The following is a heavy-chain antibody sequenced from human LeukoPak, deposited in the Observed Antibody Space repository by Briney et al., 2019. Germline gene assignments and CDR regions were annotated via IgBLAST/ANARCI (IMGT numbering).Heavy chain of an antibody. J-gene: IGHJ4*02. Sequence: SETLSLICTVSGGSISSYYWSWIRQPPGKGLEWIGYIYYSGSTNYNPSLKSRVTISVDTSKNQFSLKLSSVTAADTAVYYCARGTIGGLLFRFDYWGQGTLVTVSS. CDR1: GGSISSYY. D-gene: IGHD2-21*02. V-gene: IGHV4-59*01. CDR3: ARGTIGGLLFRFDY. CDR2: IYYSGST.